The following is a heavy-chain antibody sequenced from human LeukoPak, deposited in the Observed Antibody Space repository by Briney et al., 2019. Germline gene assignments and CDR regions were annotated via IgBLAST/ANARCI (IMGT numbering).Heavy chain of an antibody. Sequence: SETLSLTCTVSGGSISSSSYYSGWIRQPPGKGLEWIGSIYYSGSTYYNPSLKSRVTISVDTSKNQFSLKLSSVTAADTAVYHCARHRYCSSTSCPWGYWGQGTLVTVSS. CDR3: ARHRYCSSTSCPWGY. CDR2: IYYSGST. V-gene: IGHV4-39*01. CDR1: GGSISSSSYY. J-gene: IGHJ4*02. D-gene: IGHD2-2*01.